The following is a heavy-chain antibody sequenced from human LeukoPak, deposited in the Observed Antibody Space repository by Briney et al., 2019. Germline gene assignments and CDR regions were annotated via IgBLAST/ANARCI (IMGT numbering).Heavy chain of an antibody. D-gene: IGHD3-16*01. Sequence: KSSETLSLTCTVSGGSINSGDYYWAWVRQPPGKGLEWIGSMSYSGSTYYNTSLKSRVTISLDTSKNQFSLKLSSLTAADTAVYYCARDGAYAVWGQGTLVTVSS. CDR1: GGSINSGDYY. CDR2: MSYSGST. J-gene: IGHJ4*02. V-gene: IGHV4-39*02. CDR3: ARDGAYAV.